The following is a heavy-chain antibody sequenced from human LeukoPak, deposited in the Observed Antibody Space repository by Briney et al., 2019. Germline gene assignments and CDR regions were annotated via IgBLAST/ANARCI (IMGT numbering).Heavy chain of an antibody. J-gene: IGHJ5*02. D-gene: IGHD4-17*01. CDR3: ARGVRSFLTPGHRFDP. Sequence: TSETLSLTCTVSGDSITSGHYWGWIRQPPGKGLEWIGNVSHSGSTYYNPSLKSRVTISVDTSKNQFSLKVSSVTASDTAVYYCARGVRSFLTPGHRFDPWGQGTLVTVSS. V-gene: IGHV4-38-2*02. CDR1: GDSITSGHY. CDR2: VSHSGST.